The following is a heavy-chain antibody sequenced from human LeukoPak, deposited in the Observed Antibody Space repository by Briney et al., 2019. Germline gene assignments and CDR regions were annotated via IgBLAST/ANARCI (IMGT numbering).Heavy chain of an antibody. CDR1: VASIADTRFY. CDR3: ARRGGYYGSGRTYWFDP. J-gene: IGHJ5*02. D-gene: IGHD3-10*01. Sequence: SETLSLTCTVSVASIADTRFYWAWIRQAPGKGLEWIGSIHNSGATNYNPSLESRVTMFVDTSKNQFSLKLSSVTAADTAVYYCARRGGYYGSGRTYWFDPWGLGTLVTVSS. CDR2: IHNSGAT. V-gene: IGHV4-39*01.